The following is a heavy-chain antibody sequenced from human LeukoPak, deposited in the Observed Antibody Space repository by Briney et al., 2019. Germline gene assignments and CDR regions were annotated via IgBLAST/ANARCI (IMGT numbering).Heavy chain of an antibody. CDR1: GFTFSSYS. CDR2: ISSSSSYI. D-gene: IGHD6-13*01. J-gene: IGHJ5*02. Sequence: GGSLRLSCTASGFTFSSYSMNWVRQAPGKGLEWVSSISSSSSYIYYADSVKGRFTISRDNAKNSLYLQMNSLKAEDTAVYYCARDRYSSSWNWFDPWGQGTLVTVSS. CDR3: ARDRYSSSWNWFDP. V-gene: IGHV3-21*01.